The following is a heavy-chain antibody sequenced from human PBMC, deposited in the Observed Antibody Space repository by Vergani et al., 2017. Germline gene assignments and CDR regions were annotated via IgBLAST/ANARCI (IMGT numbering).Heavy chain of an antibody. V-gene: IGHV4-61*02. CDR3: ARDPGHYGVRHFDY. Sequence: QVQLQESGPGLVKPSQTLSLTCTVSGGSISSGSYYWSWIRQPAGKGLAWIGRIYTSGSTNYNPSLKSRVTISVDPSKNQFSLKLSSVTAADTAVYYCARDPGHYGVRHFDYWGQGTLVTVSS. CDR1: GGSISSGSYY. J-gene: IGHJ4*02. CDR2: IYTSGST. D-gene: IGHD4-17*01.